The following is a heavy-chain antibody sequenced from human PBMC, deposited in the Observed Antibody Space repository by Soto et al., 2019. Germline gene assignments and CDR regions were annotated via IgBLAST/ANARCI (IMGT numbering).Heavy chain of an antibody. CDR3: GRDGVGYGISTSGLSRCDP. D-gene: IGHD2-2*01. J-gene: IGHJ5*02. CDR2: ISAYNGNT. Sequence: QIQLVQSGAEVKKPGASVKVSCKASGYTFTSYGISWVRQAPGQGHEWMGWISAYNGNTNYAQKLQGRVTMTTDTSMSTGYMELRSMSTDETFVYYCGRDGVGYGISTSGLSRCDPWGQVTLVTDSS. V-gene: IGHV1-18*01. CDR1: GYTFTSYG.